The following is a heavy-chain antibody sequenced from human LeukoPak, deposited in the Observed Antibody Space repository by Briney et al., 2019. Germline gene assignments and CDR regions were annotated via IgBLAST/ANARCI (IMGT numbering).Heavy chain of an antibody. CDR2: ISGSGGST. V-gene: IGHV3-23*01. Sequence: GGSLRLSCAASGFTFSSYAMSWVRQAPGKGLEWVSAISGSGGSTNYADSVKGRFTISRDNSKNTLYLQMNSLRAEDTAVYYCAKVEFWQRWPHYYFDYWGQGTLVTVSS. D-gene: IGHD5-24*01. CDR3: AKVEFWQRWPHYYFDY. J-gene: IGHJ4*02. CDR1: GFTFSSYA.